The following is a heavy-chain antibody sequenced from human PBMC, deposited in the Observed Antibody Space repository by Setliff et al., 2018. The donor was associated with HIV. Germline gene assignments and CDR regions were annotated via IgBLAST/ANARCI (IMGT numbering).Heavy chain of an antibody. D-gene: IGHD4-4*01. CDR2: INPSGGST. J-gene: IGHJ6*03. Sequence: ASVKVSCKASGYTFTTYGVNWVRQAPGQGLEWMGIINPSGGSTTYAQKFQGRVTMTRDTSTSTVYMELSSLRSEDTAVYYCARDAFDYTAYYYSYMDVWGKGTTVTVSS. CDR1: GYTFTTYG. V-gene: IGHV1-46*01. CDR3: ARDAFDYTAYYYSYMDV.